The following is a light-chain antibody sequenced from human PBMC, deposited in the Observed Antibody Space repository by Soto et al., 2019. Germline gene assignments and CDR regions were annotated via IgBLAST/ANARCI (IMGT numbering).Light chain of an antibody. CDR1: SGHSNYA. J-gene: IGLJ2*01. CDR3: QTWGTGIVV. V-gene: IGLV4-69*01. CDR2: VNSDGSH. Sequence: QAVVTQSPSASASLGASVKLTCTLSSGHSNYAIAWHQQQPEKGPRYLMKVNSDGSHSKGDGIPDRFSGSSSGAERYLTISGLQSEDEADYYCQTWGTGIVVFGGGTKLTVL.